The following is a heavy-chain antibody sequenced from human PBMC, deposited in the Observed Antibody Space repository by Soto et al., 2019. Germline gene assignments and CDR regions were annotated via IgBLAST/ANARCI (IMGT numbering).Heavy chain of an antibody. CDR2: IYATGPT. CDR1: GASISGFY. J-gene: IGHJ5*02. Sequence: SETLSLTCTVSGASISGFYWSWIRKSAGKGLEWIGRIYATGPTDYNPSLKSRVMMSVDTSKKQFSLKLRSVTAADTAVYYCVRDGTKTLRDWFDPWGQGXSVTVSS. D-gene: IGHD1-1*01. V-gene: IGHV4-4*07. CDR3: VRDGTKTLRDWFDP.